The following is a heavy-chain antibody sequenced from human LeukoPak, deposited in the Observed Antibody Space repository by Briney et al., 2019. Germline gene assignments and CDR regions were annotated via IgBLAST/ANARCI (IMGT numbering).Heavy chain of an antibody. Sequence: GGSLRLSCAASGFTFSSYAMSWVRQAPGKGLEWVSAFSGSGGSTYYADSVKGRFTISRDNSKNTLYLQMNSLRAEDTAVYYCGGSGWDYYDSSGYYGAFDIWGQGTMVTVSS. V-gene: IGHV3-23*01. J-gene: IGHJ3*02. CDR2: FSGSGGST. CDR1: GFTFSSYA. D-gene: IGHD3-22*01. CDR3: GGSGWDYYDSSGYYGAFDI.